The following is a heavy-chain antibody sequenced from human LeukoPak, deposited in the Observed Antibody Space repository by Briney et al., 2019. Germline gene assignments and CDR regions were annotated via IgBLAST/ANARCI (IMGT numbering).Heavy chain of an antibody. J-gene: IGHJ3*02. V-gene: IGHV4-59*12. CDR2: IYYSGTT. CDR3: ARGRWLPNAFDI. D-gene: IGHD5-24*01. CDR1: GGAISSYY. Sequence: PSETLSLTCTVSGGAISSYYWSWVRQPPGKGLEWIGYIYYSGTTSYNPSLKSRVSISVDTSKNQFSLKLRSVTAADTAVYYCARGRWLPNAFDIWGQGTMVTVFS.